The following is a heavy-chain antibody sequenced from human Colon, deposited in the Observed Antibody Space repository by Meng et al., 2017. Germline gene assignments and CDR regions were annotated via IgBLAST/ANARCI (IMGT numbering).Heavy chain of an antibody. CDR2: INSDGSRT. CDR3: TRGGKSGAPMIEAFDI. D-gene: IGHD1-26*01. V-gene: IGHV3-74*01. J-gene: IGHJ3*02. CDR1: GFTFINYW. Sequence: GGSLRLSCADSGFTFINYWMHWVRQVPGKGLVWVSRINSDGSRTTYADSVKGRFTISRDNAKNTLYLQMNSLRVEDTTVYYCTRGGKSGAPMIEAFDIWGQETMVTVSS.